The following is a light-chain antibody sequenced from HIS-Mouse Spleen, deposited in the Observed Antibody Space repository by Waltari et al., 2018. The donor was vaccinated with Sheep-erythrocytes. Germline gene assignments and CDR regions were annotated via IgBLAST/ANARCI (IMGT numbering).Light chain of an antibody. CDR2: QDS. V-gene: IGLV3-1*01. CDR3: QQYNSYST. Sequence: SYELTQPPSVSVSPGQTASITCSGDKLGDKYACWYQQKPGQSPVLVIYQDSKRPSGIPERFSGSNSGNTATLTISSLQPDDFATYYCQQYNSYSTFGQGTK. CDR1: KLGDKY. J-gene: IGLJ3*02.